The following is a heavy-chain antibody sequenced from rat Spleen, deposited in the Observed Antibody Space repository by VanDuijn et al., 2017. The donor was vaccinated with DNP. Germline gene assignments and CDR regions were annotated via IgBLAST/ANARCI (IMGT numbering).Heavy chain of an antibody. CDR2: ITSGSGTT. J-gene: IGHJ1*01. Sequence: EVQLVESGGGLVQPGRSMKLSCAASGFTFSDYWMAWIRQVPGKGLEWIASITSGSGTTSYPDSVKGRFTISRDDAKDTLSLQMNSLRSEDTATYYCARVFDFWGPGTMVTVSS. CDR3: ARVFDF. V-gene: IGHV5-31*01. CDR1: GFTFSDYW.